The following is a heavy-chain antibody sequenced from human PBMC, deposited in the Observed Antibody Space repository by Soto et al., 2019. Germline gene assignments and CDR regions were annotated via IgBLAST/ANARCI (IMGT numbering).Heavy chain of an antibody. CDR1: GDSVSSTSAA. Sequence: PSQTLSLTCVISGDSVSSTSAAWSWIRQSPSRGLEWLGRTYYRSKWYSDYAVSVKSRITINPDTSKNQFSLQLNSVTPEDTAVYYCARGSYYSGWVWGQGTQVTVSS. CDR2: TYYRSKWYS. D-gene: IGHD6-19*01. V-gene: IGHV6-1*01. CDR3: ARGSYYSGWV. J-gene: IGHJ4*02.